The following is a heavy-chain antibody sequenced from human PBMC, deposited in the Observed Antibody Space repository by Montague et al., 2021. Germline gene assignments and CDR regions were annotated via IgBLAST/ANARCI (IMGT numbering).Heavy chain of an antibody. V-gene: IGHV3-7*01. Sequence: SLRLSCAASGFTFGTYWMAWVRQAPGKGLEWVANINQDGSTGNYVDSVKGRSTISRDNAKNSLSLQMNSLRVEDTAIYYCARDSSGSLDYWGQGTLVTVSS. CDR1: GFTFGTYW. CDR2: INQDGSTG. CDR3: ARDSSGSLDY. D-gene: IGHD5-12*01. J-gene: IGHJ4*02.